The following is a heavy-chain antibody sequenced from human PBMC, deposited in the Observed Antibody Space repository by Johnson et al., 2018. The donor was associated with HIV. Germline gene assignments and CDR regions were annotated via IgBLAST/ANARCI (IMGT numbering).Heavy chain of an antibody. J-gene: IGHJ3*02. Sequence: QVQLVESGGGVVQPGRSLRLSCAASGFMFSSYAMHWVRQAPGKGLEWEAIISYDGRNKYYADSVKGRFTISRDNSKNTLYLQMNSLRPEDTAVYYCARSPASRVGDSFAFDIWGQGTTVTVSP. V-gene: IGHV3-30-3*01. CDR3: ARSPASRVGDSFAFDI. CDR2: ISYDGRNK. CDR1: GFMFSSYA. D-gene: IGHD2-21*02.